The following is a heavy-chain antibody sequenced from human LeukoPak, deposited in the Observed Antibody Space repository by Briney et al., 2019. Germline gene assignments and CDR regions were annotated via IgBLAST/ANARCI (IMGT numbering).Heavy chain of an antibody. D-gene: IGHD4-17*01. Sequence: ASVKVSCKASGYTFTGYYMHWVRQAPGQGLEWMGWINPNSGGTNYARKFQGRVTMTRDTSISTAYMELSRLRSDDTAVYYCAREDYGDYGSVSGFDYWGQGTLVTVSS. CDR3: AREDYGDYGSVSGFDY. CDR1: GYTFTGYY. J-gene: IGHJ4*02. V-gene: IGHV1-2*02. CDR2: INPNSGGT.